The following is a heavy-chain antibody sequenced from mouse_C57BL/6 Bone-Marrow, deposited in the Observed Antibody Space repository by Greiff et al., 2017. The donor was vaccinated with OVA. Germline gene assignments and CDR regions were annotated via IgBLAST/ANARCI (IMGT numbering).Heavy chain of an antibody. J-gene: IGHJ1*03. CDR2: ISNLAYSI. V-gene: IGHV5-15*01. D-gene: IGHD2-1*01. CDR1: GFTFSDYG. Sequence: EVKLVESGGGLVQPGGSLKLSCAASGFTFSDYGMAWVRQAPRKGPEWVAFISNLAYSIYYADTVTGRFTISRENAKNTLYLEMSSLRSEDTAMYYCARRNGNYAWYFDVWGTGTTVTVSS. CDR3: ARRNGNYAWYFDV.